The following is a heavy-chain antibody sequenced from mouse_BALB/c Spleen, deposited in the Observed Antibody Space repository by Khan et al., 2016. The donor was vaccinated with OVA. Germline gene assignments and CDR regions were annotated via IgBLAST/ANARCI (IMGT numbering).Heavy chain of an antibody. D-gene: IGHD1-1*01. CDR1: GYTFTSYW. CDR2: TNPTNGRT. Sequence: VQLQQSGAELVKAGASVKMSCKASGYTFTSYWMHWVKQSLGQGLEWFAETNPTNGRTYYPEKFKGKVTLSVDKSSSTAYMLLSDPTSEDSAVYDCARSKKIVATYFDYWGQGTTLTVSS. V-gene: IGHV1S81*02. CDR3: ARSKKIVATYFDY. J-gene: IGHJ2*01.